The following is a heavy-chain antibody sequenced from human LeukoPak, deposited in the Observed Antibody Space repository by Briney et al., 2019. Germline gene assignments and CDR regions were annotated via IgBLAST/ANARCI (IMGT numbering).Heavy chain of an antibody. Sequence: ASETLSLTCTVSGGSISSHYWSWVRQPPGKGLEWIGYIYYSGSTNYNPSLKSRVTISVDTSKNQFSLKLSSVTAADTAVYYCARHYYDSSGYLLYFDYWGQGTLVTVSS. CDR1: GGSISSHY. CDR2: IYYSGST. D-gene: IGHD3-22*01. J-gene: IGHJ4*02. V-gene: IGHV4-59*08. CDR3: ARHYYDSSGYLLYFDY.